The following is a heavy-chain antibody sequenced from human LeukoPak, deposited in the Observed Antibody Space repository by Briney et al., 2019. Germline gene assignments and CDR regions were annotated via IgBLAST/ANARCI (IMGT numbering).Heavy chain of an antibody. CDR1: GGSISSGDYY. V-gene: IGHV4-30-4*01. CDR2: IHYSGST. J-gene: IGHJ6*02. Sequence: PSETLSLTCAVSGGSISSGDYYWSWIRQPPGKGLEWIGYIHYSGSTYYNPSLKSRVTISVDTSKNQFSLKLSSVTAADTAVYYCARSPSVTPPRYYYYGMDVWGQGTTVTVSS. CDR3: ARSPSVTPPRYYYYGMDV. D-gene: IGHD4-11*01.